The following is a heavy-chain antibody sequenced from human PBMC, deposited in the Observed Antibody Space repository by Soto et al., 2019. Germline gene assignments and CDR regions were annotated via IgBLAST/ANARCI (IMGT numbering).Heavy chain of an antibody. CDR2: ISAGSSNI. Sequence: EVELVESGGGLVKPGGSLTLSCAASGFTFRTYYMIWVRQAPGKGLEWVSSISAGSSNIYYAPSVKGRFTISRDNAKNSLYLQINSLRAEDTAVYYGARQYPSSSRHFDHWGQVTVVTVSS. CDR1: GFTFRTYY. J-gene: IGHJ4*02. V-gene: IGHV3-21*01. CDR3: ARQYPSSSRHFDH.